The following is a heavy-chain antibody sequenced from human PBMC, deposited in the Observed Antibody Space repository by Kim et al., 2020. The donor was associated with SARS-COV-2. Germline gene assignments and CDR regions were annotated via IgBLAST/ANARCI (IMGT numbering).Heavy chain of an antibody. CDR2: INHSGST. CDR3: ARNGRSFYYYYGMDV. J-gene: IGHJ6*02. CDR1: GGSFSGYY. V-gene: IGHV4-34*01. Sequence: SETLSLTCAVYGGSFSGYYWSWIRQPPGKGLEWIGEINHSGSTNYNPSLKSRVTISVDMSKNQFSLKLSSVTAADTAVYYCARNGRSFYYYYGMDVWGQGTTVTVSS.